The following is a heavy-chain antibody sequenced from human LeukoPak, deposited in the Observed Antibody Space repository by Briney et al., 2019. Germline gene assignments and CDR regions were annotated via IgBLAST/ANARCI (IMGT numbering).Heavy chain of an antibody. V-gene: IGHV1-2*02. J-gene: IGHJ4*02. Sequence: ASVKVSCKASGYTFTGYYMHWVRQAPGQGLEWMGWINPNSGGTNYAQKFQGRVTMTRDTSISTAYMELSRLRSDDTVVYYCARGPSYNYDSSGYFFDYWGQGTLVTVSS. D-gene: IGHD3-22*01. CDR3: ARGPSYNYDSSGYFFDY. CDR1: GYTFTGYY. CDR2: INPNSGGT.